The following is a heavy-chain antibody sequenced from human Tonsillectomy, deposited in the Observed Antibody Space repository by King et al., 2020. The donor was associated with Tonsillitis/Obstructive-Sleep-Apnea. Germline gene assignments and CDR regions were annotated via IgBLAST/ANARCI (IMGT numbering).Heavy chain of an antibody. CDR1: GFTFSSYG. J-gene: IGHJ4*02. V-gene: IGHV3-33*01. CDR3: VREREGAPPGGH. CDR2: IWYDGSDK. Sequence: VQLVESGGGVVQPGRSLRLSCAASGFTFSSYGMHWVRQAPGKGLEWVAVIWYDGSDKYYADSVKGRFTISRDNSKNTLYLEMNSLRAEDTAVYYCVREREGAPPGGHWGQGTVVTVS. D-gene: IGHD1-26*01.